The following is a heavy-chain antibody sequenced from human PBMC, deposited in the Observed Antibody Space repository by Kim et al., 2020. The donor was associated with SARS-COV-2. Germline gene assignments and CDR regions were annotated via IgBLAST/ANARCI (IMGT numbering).Heavy chain of an antibody. CDR1: GYTFTGYY. Sequence: ASVKVSCKASGYTFTGYYMHWVRQAPGQGLEWMGWINPNSGGTNYAQKFQGRVTMTRDTSISTAYMELSRLRSDDTAVYYCARDVSVPAAILGPWGQGTLVTVSS. CDR2: INPNSGGT. J-gene: IGHJ5*02. CDR3: ARDVSVPAAILGP. D-gene: IGHD2-2*02. V-gene: IGHV1-2*02.